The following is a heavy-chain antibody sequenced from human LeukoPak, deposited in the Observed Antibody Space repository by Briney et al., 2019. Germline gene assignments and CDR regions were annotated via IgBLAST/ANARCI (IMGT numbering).Heavy chain of an antibody. D-gene: IGHD1-1*01. CDR3: ARGLPYNWNAGWSDP. J-gene: IGHJ5*02. V-gene: IGHV4-34*01. Sequence: SETLSLTCAVYGGSFSGYYWSWIRQPPGKGLEWIGEINHSGSTNYSPSLKSRVTISVDTSKSQFSLKLSSLTAADTAVYYCARGLPYNWNAGWSDPWGQGTLVTVSS. CDR1: GGSFSGYY. CDR2: INHSGST.